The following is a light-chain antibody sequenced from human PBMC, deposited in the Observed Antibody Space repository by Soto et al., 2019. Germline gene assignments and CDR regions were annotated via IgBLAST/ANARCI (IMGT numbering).Light chain of an antibody. J-gene: IGKJ1*01. CDR2: RAS. Sequence: ETLMTQSPATLSVSPGESATLSCRASQSITDDLAWFQQKPGQAPRLLIYRASTRATGIPARFSGSGSGTEFTLTISSLQSEDFAVYYCQHYDNWPWTFGQGTNLEIK. CDR3: QHYDNWPWT. V-gene: IGKV3-15*01. CDR1: QSITDD.